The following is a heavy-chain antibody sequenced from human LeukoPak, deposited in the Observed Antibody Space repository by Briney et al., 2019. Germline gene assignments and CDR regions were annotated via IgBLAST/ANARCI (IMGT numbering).Heavy chain of an antibody. D-gene: IGHD6-13*01. V-gene: IGHV4-59*08. CDR2: IYYSGST. J-gene: IGHJ6*02. CDR3: ARVRAVQAAGTGGMDV. Sequence: SETLSLTCTVSGGSISSYYWSWIRQPPGKELEWIGYIYYSGSTNYNPSLKSRVTISVDTSKNQFSLKLSSVTAADTAVYYCARVRAVQAAGTGGMDVWGQGTTVTVSS. CDR1: GGSISSYY.